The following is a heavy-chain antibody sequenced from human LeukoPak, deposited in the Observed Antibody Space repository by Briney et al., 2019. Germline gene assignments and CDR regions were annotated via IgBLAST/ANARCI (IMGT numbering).Heavy chain of an antibody. V-gene: IGHV3-23*01. CDR2: ISGSGGST. CDR3: AKYDFWSGYYPNTFDY. Sequence: ETLSLTCAVYGGSFSGYYWSWVRQPPGKGLEWVPAISGSGGSTYYADSVKGRFTISRDNSKNTLYLQMNSLRAEDTAVYYCAKYDFWSGYYPNTFDYWGQGTLVTVSS. J-gene: IGHJ4*02. CDR1: GGSFSGYY. D-gene: IGHD3-3*01.